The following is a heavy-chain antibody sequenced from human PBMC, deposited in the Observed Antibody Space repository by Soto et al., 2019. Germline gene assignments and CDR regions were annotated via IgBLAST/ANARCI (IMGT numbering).Heavy chain of an antibody. Sequence: PGGSLRLSXAASGFTFSSYGMHWVRQAPGKGLEWVAVISYDGSNKYYADSVKGRFTISRDNSKNTLYLQMNSLRAEDTAVYYCAKPVRAADYYGMDVWGQGTTVTVSS. D-gene: IGHD3-10*01. CDR2: ISYDGSNK. CDR3: AKPVRAADYYGMDV. J-gene: IGHJ6*02. V-gene: IGHV3-30*18. CDR1: GFTFSSYG.